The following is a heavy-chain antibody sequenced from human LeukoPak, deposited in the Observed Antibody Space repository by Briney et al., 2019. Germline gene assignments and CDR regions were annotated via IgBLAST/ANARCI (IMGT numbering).Heavy chain of an antibody. CDR3: ARQVGYSSGWYIY. J-gene: IGHJ4*02. V-gene: IGHV4-59*08. CDR2: IYYSGST. D-gene: IGHD6-19*01. Sequence: PSETLSLTCTVSGGSISTYYWSWIRQPPGKGLEWIGHIYYSGSTNYNPSLKSRVTISVDTSNNQFSLKLTSVTAADTAVYYCARQVGYSSGWYIYGGQGTLVTVSS. CDR1: GGSISTYY.